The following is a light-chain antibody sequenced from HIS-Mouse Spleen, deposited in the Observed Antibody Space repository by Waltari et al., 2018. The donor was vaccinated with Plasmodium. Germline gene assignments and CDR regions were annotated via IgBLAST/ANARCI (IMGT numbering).Light chain of an antibody. CDR2: YKADSDT. CDR1: SALNVGTYR. J-gene: IGLJ3*02. V-gene: IGLV5-45*03. Sequence: QAVLTQPSSLSASPGASASPTCTLRSALNVGTYRLYWYQPKPGSPPQYPLRYKADSDTQQGSGVPSRFSGSKDASANAGILLISGLQSEDEADYYCMIWHSSAWVFGGGTKLTVL. CDR3: MIWHSSAWV.